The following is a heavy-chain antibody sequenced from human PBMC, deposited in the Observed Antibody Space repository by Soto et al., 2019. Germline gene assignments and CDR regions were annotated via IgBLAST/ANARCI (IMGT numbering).Heavy chain of an antibody. CDR1: GGSVSSGSYY. V-gene: IGHV4-61*01. CDR3: ARHGYTSGRTYFDY. CDR2: IYYSGST. Sequence: SETLSLTCPVSGGSVSSGSYYWSWIRQPPGKGLEWIGYIYYSGSTNYNPSLKSRVTISVDTSKNQFSLKLSSVTAADTAVYYCARHGYTSGRTYFDYWGQGTLVTVSS. J-gene: IGHJ4*02. D-gene: IGHD6-19*01.